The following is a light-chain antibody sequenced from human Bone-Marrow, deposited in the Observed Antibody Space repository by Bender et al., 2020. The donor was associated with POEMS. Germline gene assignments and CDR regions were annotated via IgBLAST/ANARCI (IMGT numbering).Light chain of an antibody. Sequence: SYELTQPPSVSVSPGQTARMTCSGDTLPKQYVYWYQQKSGQAPVLVIDKDSERPSGIPERFSGSSSGTTATLTISRVQAEDEADYYCQVWDNISDGAVFGGGTKLTVL. CDR3: QVWDNISDGAV. J-gene: IGLJ2*01. V-gene: IGLV3-25*03. CDR1: TLPKQY. CDR2: KDS.